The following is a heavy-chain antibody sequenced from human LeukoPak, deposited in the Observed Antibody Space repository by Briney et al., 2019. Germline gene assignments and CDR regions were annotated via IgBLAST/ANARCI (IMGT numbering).Heavy chain of an antibody. J-gene: IGHJ4*02. CDR2: INPNSGGT. D-gene: IGHD6-6*01. Sequence: APVKVSCKASGYTFTGYYMHWVRQAPGQGLEWMGRINPNSGGTNYAQKFQGRVTMTRDTSISTAYMELSRLRSDDTAVYYCARDGGYSSSSGYWGQGTLVTVSS. V-gene: IGHV1-2*06. CDR1: GYTFTGYY. CDR3: ARDGGYSSSSGY.